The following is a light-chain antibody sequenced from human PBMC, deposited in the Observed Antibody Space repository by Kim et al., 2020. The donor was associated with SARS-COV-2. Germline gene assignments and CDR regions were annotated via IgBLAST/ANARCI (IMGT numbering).Light chain of an antibody. J-gene: IGKJ2*01. V-gene: IGKV3-15*01. CDR3: QQYNNGPYT. CDR2: GAF. Sequence: VFPGERATLSCRASQGVGTNLAWYQQKPGQAPRLLIYGAFTRATDIPARFSGDWSGTGFTLTISSLQSEDFAVYYCQQYNNGPYTFGQGTKLEI. CDR1: QGVGTN.